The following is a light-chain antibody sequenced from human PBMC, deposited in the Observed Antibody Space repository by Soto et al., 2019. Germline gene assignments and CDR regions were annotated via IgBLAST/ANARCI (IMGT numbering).Light chain of an antibody. CDR3: QSYYSNNVI. Sequence: NFMLTQPHSVSESPGKTVSTSCTRSSGSIGNNYVQWFQQRPGSAPITLIYKDDQRPSGVPDRFSGSIDDSSNSASLTISGLKTEDEAEYFCQSYYSNNVIFGGGTKVTVL. V-gene: IGLV6-57*04. J-gene: IGLJ2*01. CDR1: SGSIGNNY. CDR2: KDD.